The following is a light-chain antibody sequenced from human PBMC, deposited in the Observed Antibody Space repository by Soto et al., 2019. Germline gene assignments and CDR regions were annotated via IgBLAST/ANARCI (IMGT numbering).Light chain of an antibody. Sequence: DIQMTHSPSSLSASVGDRVTITCRASQSISSYLNWYQQKPGKAPKLLIYAASSLQSGVPSRFSGSGSGTDFTLTISSLQPEDFATNYCQQSYSTFPLTFGGGTKVEIK. CDR3: QQSYSTFPLT. J-gene: IGKJ4*01. CDR2: AAS. V-gene: IGKV1-39*01. CDR1: QSISSY.